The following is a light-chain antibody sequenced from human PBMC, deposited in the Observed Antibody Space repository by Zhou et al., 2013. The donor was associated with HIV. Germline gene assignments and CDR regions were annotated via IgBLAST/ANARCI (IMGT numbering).Light chain of an antibody. CDR3: QQYGSSPST. V-gene: IGKV3-20*01. CDR2: GAS. CDR1: QSVRNNF. J-gene: IGKJ2*01. Sequence: IVLTQSPGTLSLSPGERATLSCRASQSVRNNFLTWYQQKPGQAPRLLIFGASRRATGIAERFSGSGSGTDFTLTISRLEPEDFAVYYCQQYGSSPSTFGQGTKLE.